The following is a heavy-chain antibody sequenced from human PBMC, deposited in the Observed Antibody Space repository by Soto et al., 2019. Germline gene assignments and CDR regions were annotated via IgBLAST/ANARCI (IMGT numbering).Heavy chain of an antibody. CDR2: ISGRGGST. J-gene: IGHJ4*02. D-gene: IGHD6-19*01. CDR1: GFTFSSYA. CDR3: ANENYAVAGTANFDY. V-gene: IGHV3-23*01. Sequence: EVQLLESGGGLVQPGGSLRLSCAASGFTFSSYAMSWVRQAPGKGLEWVSAISGRGGSTYYADSVKGRFTISRDNSKNTLYLQMNSVRAEDTAVYYCANENYAVAGTANFDYWGQGTLVTVSS.